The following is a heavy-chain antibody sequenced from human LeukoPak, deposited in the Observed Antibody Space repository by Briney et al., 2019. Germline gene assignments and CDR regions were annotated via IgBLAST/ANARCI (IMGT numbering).Heavy chain of an antibody. J-gene: IGHJ4*02. V-gene: IGHV4-4*02. D-gene: IGHD6-25*01. CDR1: GGSVTSTNW. CDR2: VHLDGRT. Sequence: SETLSLTCDVSGGSVTSTNWWTWFRQPPGKGLEWIGEVHLDGRTNYNPSLKSRLVMSADLPENHISLKLTSVTAADAAVYYCAREGGFYRPLAYSGQGTLVTVSS. CDR3: AREGGFYRPLAY.